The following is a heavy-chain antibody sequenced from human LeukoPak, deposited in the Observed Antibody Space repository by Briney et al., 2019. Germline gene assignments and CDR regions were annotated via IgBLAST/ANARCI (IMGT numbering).Heavy chain of an antibody. CDR1: GFTFSSYG. J-gene: IGHJ4*02. CDR3: AKDRSWDGYSPPDY. V-gene: IGHV3-30*18. D-gene: IGHD5-24*01. CDR2: ISYDGSNK. Sequence: PGGSLRLSCAASGFTFSSYGMHWVRQAPGKGLEWVAVISYDGSNKYYADSVKGRFTISRDNSKNTLYLQMNSLRAEDTAVYYCAKDRSWDGYSPPDYWGQGTLVTVSS.